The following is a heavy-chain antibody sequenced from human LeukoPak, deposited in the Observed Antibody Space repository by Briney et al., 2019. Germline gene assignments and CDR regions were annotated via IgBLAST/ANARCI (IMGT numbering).Heavy chain of an antibody. J-gene: IGHJ4*02. Sequence: ASAKVSCKASGYTFTSYGISWVRQAPGQGLEWMGWISAYNGNTSYAQKLQGRVTMTTDTSTSTAYMELRSLRSDDTAVYYCARSGVTIFGVVIMPFDYWGQGTLVTVSS. V-gene: IGHV1-18*01. CDR3: ARSGVTIFGVVIMPFDY. CDR1: GYTFTSYG. CDR2: ISAYNGNT. D-gene: IGHD3-3*01.